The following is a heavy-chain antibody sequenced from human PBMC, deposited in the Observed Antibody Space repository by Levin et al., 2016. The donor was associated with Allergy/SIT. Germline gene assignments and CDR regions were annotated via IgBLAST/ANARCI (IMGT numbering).Heavy chain of an antibody. CDR2: IDWSDDK. V-gene: IGHV2-70*01. J-gene: IGHJ4*02. D-gene: IGHD1-26*01. CDR3: ARSRLMGATTFDY. Sequence: SWIRQAPGKALEWLALIDWSDDKFYSTSLKTRLTISKDTSKNQVVLTMTNMDPVDTATYYCARSRLMGATTFDYWGQGTLVTVSS.